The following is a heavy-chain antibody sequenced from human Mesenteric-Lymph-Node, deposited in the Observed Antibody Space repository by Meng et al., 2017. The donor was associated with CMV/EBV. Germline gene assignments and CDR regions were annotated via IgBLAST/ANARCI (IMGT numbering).Heavy chain of an antibody. CDR2: STPLMGIP. D-gene: IGHD3-10*01. V-gene: IGHV1-69*04. J-gene: IGHJ4*02. CDR3: AREAWRPRSGRLYYIDL. Sequence: VGQDPGEGLERMGRSTPLMGIPNYAKKVQDRKGRHHRLTIDTNETKTTVYLKLNSMTSGDTAVYYCAREAWRPRSGRLYYIDLWGQGTLVTVSS.